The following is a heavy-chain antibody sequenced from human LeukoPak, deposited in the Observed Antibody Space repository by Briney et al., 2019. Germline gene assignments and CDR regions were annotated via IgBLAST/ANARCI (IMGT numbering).Heavy chain of an antibody. CDR1: GFSMSGYW. V-gene: IGHV3-7*01. Sequence: GGSLRLSCAASGFSMSGYWMSWVRQAPGRGLEWVANIKQDGSERHYADSVKGRFTISRDNAQNSLYLQMNSLRAEETAVYYCARVFGAYDSIDCWGQGTLVTVS. CDR3: ARVFGAYDSIDC. J-gene: IGHJ4*02. CDR2: IKQDGSER. D-gene: IGHD5-12*01.